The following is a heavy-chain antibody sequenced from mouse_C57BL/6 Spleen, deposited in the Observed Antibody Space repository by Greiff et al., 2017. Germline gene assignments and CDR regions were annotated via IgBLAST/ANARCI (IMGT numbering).Heavy chain of an antibody. CDR3: ARQGNYGEDYFDY. D-gene: IGHD2-1*01. CDR2: ISSGGSYT. V-gene: IGHV5-6*01. CDR1: GFTFSSYG. J-gene: IGHJ2*01. Sequence: EVKLQESGGDLVKPGGSLKLSCAASGFTFSSYGMSWVRQTPDKRLAWVATISSGGSYTYYPDSVKGRFTISRDNAKNTLYLQMSSLKSEDTAMYYCARQGNYGEDYFDYWGQGTTLTVSS.